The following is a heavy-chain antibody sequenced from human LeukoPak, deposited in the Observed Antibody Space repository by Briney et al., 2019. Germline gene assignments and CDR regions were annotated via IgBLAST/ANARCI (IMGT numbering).Heavy chain of an antibody. CDR2: IYYSGST. V-gene: IGHV4-39*07. CDR1: GGSISSSSYY. D-gene: IGHD6-19*01. J-gene: IGHJ3*02. Sequence: SETLSLTCTVSGGSISSSSYYWGWIRQPPGKGLEWIGSIYYSGSTYYNPSLKSRVTISVDTSKNQFSLKLSSVTAADTAVYYCARDRVAVAANDAFDIWGQGTMVTVSS. CDR3: ARDRVAVAANDAFDI.